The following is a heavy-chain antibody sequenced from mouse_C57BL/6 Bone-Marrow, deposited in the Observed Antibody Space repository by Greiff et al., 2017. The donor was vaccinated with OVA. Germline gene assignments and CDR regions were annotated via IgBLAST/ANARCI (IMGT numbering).Heavy chain of an antibody. J-gene: IGHJ3*01. V-gene: IGHV1-63*01. CDR3: ARRDYDYDGAFAY. Sequence: QVQLKESGAELVRPGTSVKMSCKASGYTFTNYWIGWAKQRPGHGLEWIGDIYPGGGYTNYNEKFKGKATLTADKSSSTAYMQFSSLTSEDSAIYYCARRDYDYDGAFAYWGQGTLVTVSA. CDR1: GYTFTNYW. D-gene: IGHD2-4*01. CDR2: IYPGGGYT.